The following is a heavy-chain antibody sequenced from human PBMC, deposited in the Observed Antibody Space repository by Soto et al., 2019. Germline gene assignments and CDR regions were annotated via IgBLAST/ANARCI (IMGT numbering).Heavy chain of an antibody. CDR1: GFTFSAYS. CDR3: ARKSGSSSWNGGHDH. V-gene: IGHV3-48*01. CDR2: ISGSGSNI. J-gene: IGHJ4*02. Sequence: EVHLVESGGGLVQPGESLRLSCVGSGFTFSAYSMNWVRQAPGKGLEWVSHISGSGSNIYYADSVKGRFTISRDNVKNSLYLQMSSLRADDTAVYFCARKSGSSSWNGGHDHWGQGTLVTVSS. D-gene: IGHD1-1*01.